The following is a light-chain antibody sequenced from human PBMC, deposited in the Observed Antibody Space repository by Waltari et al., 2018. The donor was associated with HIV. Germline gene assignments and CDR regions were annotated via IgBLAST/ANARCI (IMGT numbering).Light chain of an antibody. Sequence: QLVVTQSPSASASLGASAKPPCPQSRGHSTYAIAWHQQQPDKGPRYLMKVNRDDSHTKGDGVPDRFSGSSSGSERYLTSSSLQSEDEADCYCQTWGTGTRVFGGGTKLTVL. CDR1: RGHSTYA. CDR2: VNRDDSH. J-gene: IGLJ3*02. CDR3: QTWGTGTRV. V-gene: IGLV4-69*01.